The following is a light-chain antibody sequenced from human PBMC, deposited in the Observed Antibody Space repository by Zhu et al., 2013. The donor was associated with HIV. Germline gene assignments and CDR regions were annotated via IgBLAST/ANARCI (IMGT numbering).Light chain of an antibody. CDR2: GAS. Sequence: EIVLTQSPGTLSLSPGERATLSCRASQSVSSTYLAWYQQKPGQAPRLLIYGASSRATGIPDRFSDSGSGTDFTLTISRLEPEDFAVYYCQQYGSSPQFTFGP. J-gene: IGKJ3*01. V-gene: IGKV3-20*01. CDR1: QSVSSTY. CDR3: QQYGSSPQFT.